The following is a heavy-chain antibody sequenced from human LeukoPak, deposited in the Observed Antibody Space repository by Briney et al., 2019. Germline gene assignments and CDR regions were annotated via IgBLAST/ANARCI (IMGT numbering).Heavy chain of an antibody. D-gene: IGHD5-12*01. CDR3: ARDMVATIPDGYYYYYMDV. V-gene: IGHV3-73*01. CDR2: ITGTHAT. Sequence: QPGGSLRLSCAASGFTFSASPMHWVRQASGKGLEWVGRITGTHATAYSATVKGRFTISRDNAKNSLYLQMNSLRAEDTAVYYCARDMVATIPDGYYYYYMDVWGKGTTVTVSS. CDR1: GFTFSASP. J-gene: IGHJ6*03.